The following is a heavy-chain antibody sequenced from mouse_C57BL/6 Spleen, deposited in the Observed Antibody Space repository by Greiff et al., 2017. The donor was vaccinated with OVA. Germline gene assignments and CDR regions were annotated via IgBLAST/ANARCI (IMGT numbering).Heavy chain of an antibody. Sequence: EVQRVESGAGLVKPGGSLKLSCAASGFTFSSYAMSWVRQTPEKRLEWVAYISSGGDYIYYADTVKGRFTISRDNARNTLYLQMSSLKSEDTAMYYCTRENYGGDYWGQGTTLTVSS. CDR1: GFTFSSYA. D-gene: IGHD1-1*01. CDR2: ISSGGDYI. J-gene: IGHJ2*01. CDR3: TRENYGGDY. V-gene: IGHV5-9-1*02.